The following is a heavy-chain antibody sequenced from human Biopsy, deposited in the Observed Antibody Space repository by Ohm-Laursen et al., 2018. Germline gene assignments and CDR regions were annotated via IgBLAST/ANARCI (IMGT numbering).Heavy chain of an antibody. CDR3: ATKLTGYFHH. V-gene: IGHV1-69*06. D-gene: IGHD3-9*01. Sequence: SSVKVSCKAPGGTFSNYGVNWVRQAPGQGLEWLGGNIPILGTGNYAQKFQDRVTVAADTSTSTATMELRSLRPDDTAVYYCATKLTGYFHHWGQGTLVIVSS. CDR1: GGTFSNYG. CDR2: NIPILGTG. J-gene: IGHJ1*01.